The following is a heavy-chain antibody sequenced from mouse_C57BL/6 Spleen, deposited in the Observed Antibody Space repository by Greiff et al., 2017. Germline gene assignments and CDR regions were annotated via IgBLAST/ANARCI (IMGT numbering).Heavy chain of an antibody. CDR1: GYTFTSYW. J-gene: IGHJ4*01. D-gene: IGHD6-2*01. CDR2: IDPSDSET. V-gene: IGHV1-52*01. CDR3: ARGVSRADYYAMDY. Sequence: VKLVESGAELVRPGSSVKLSCKASGYTFTSYWMHWVKQRPIQGLEWIGNIDPSDSETHYNQKFKDKATLTVDKSSSTAYMQLSSLTSEDSAVYYCARGVSRADYYAMDYWGQGTSVTVSS.